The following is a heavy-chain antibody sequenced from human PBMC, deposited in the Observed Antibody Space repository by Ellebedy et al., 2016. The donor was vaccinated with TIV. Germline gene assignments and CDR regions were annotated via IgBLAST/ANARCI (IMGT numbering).Heavy chain of an antibody. J-gene: IGHJ6*02. CDR3: ARGSYYDILTGYYYYGMDV. D-gene: IGHD3-9*01. Sequence: LRLSXTVSGGSISSGGYYWSWIRQHPGKGREWIGYIYYSGSTYYNPSLKSRVTISVDTSKNQFSLKLSSVTAADTAVYYCARGSYYDILTGYYYYGMDVWGQGTTVTVSS. V-gene: IGHV4-31*03. CDR2: IYYSGST. CDR1: GGSISSGGYY.